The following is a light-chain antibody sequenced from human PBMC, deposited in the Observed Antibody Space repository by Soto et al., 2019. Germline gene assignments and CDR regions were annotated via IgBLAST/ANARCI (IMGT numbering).Light chain of an antibody. CDR1: QSISNY. J-gene: IGKJ1*01. V-gene: IGKV1-27*01. CDR2: AAS. CDR3: QQYNTFSLWT. Sequence: DIQMTQSPSSLSTSVGDRVTITCRASQSISNYLAWYQQKPGELPKLVIYAASILQTGVPSRFSGSGSGTEFTLIISSLQPDDFATYYCQQYNTFSLWTFGQGTKVDIK.